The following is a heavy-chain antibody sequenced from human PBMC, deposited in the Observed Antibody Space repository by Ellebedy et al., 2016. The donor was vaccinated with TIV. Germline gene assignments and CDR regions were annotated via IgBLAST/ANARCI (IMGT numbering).Heavy chain of an antibody. Sequence: GESLKISCAASGFTFSSHAMHWVRQAPAKGLEWVGFIWYDGSNKDYADSVKGRFTISRDNSKNTLYLQMNSLRVEETAVYYCAGDPPNSGWQLAYWGQGALVTVSS. CDR3: AGDPPNSGWQLAY. J-gene: IGHJ4*02. CDR2: IWYDGSNK. CDR1: GFTFSSHA. D-gene: IGHD6-19*01. V-gene: IGHV3-33*01.